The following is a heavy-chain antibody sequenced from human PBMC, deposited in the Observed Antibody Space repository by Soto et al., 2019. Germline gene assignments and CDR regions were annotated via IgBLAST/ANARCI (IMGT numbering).Heavy chain of an antibody. J-gene: IGHJ6*02. D-gene: IGHD7-27*01. CDR3: ARSLTDYYYYGMDV. Sequence: GASVKVSCKASGGTFSSYAISWVRQAPGQGLEWMGGIIPIFGTANYAQKFQGRVTITADESTSTAYMELSSLRSEDTAVYYCARSLTDYYYYGMDVWGQGTTVTVSS. CDR2: IIPIFGTA. CDR1: GGTFSSYA. V-gene: IGHV1-69*13.